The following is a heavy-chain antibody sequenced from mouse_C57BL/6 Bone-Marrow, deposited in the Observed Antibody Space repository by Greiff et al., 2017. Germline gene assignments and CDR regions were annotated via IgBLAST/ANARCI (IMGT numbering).Heavy chain of an antibody. J-gene: IGHJ2*01. CDR3: ARLGDYGSSYRYFDY. CDR2: IYPRDGST. V-gene: IGHV1-78*01. CDR1: GYTFTDHT. D-gene: IGHD1-1*01. Sequence: QVQLQQSDAELVKPGASVKISCKVSGYTFTDHTIHWMKQRPEQGLEWIGYIYPRDGSTKYNEKFKGKATLTADKSSSTAYMQLNSLTSEDSAVYVCARLGDYGSSYRYFDYWGQGTTLTVSS.